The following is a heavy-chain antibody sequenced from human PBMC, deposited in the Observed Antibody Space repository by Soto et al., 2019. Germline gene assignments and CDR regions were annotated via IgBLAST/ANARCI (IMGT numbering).Heavy chain of an antibody. CDR2: IYYSGST. D-gene: IGHD3-3*01. CDR3: ARGPYDFWSGYSILFDY. V-gene: IGHV4-30-4*01. Sequence: QVQLQESGPGLVKPSQTLSLTCTVSGGSISSGDYYWSWIRQPPGKGLEWIGYIYYSGSTYYNPSLKSRVTISVDTSKNQFSLKLSSVTAADTAVYYCARGPYDFWSGYSILFDYWGQGTLVTVSS. CDR1: GGSISSGDYY. J-gene: IGHJ4*02.